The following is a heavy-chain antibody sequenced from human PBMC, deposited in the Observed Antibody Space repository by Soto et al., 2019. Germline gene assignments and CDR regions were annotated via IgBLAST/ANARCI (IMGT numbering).Heavy chain of an antibody. Sequence: EVQLVESGGGLVKPGGSLRLSCATSGFSFTKAWMSWVRQVPGKGLEWVGRIRSDADGGTADYATTVDARFSISRDDSKRMVFPKINNLKIDYTAFYYCTTDTIPFPTTLIATGGAYWGQGALVTVSS. V-gene: IGHV3-15*05. CDR1: GFSFTKAW. D-gene: IGHD2-21*01. J-gene: IGHJ4*02. CDR3: TTDTIPFPTTLIATGGAY. CDR2: IRSDADGGTA.